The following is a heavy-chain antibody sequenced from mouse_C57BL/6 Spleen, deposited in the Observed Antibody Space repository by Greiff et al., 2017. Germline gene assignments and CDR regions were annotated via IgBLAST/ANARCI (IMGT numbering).Heavy chain of an antibody. CDR1: GYTFTSYW. D-gene: IGHD2-4*01. J-gene: IGHJ3*01. Sequence: QVHVKQPGAELVKPGASVKLSCKASGYTFTSYWMHWVKQRPGQGLEWIGMIHPNSGSTNYNEKFKSKATLTVDKSSSTAYMQLSSLTSEDSAVYYCARLYDYDGFAYWGQGTLVTVSA. CDR2: IHPNSGST. CDR3: ARLYDYDGFAY. V-gene: IGHV1-64*01.